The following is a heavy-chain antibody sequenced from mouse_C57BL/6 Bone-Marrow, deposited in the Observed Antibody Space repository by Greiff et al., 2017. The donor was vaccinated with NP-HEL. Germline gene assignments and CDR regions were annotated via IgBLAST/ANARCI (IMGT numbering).Heavy chain of an antibody. CDR3: ARGAAQATFAD. CDR2: IDPEDGET. J-gene: IGHJ3*01. V-gene: IGHV14-2*01. D-gene: IGHD3-2*02. Sequence: VQLQQSGAELVKPGASVKFSCTASGFNIKDYYMHWVKQRTEQGLEWIGRIDPEDGETKYAPKFQGKATITADTPSNTAYLQLSSLTSEDTAVYYCARGAAQATFADWGQGTLVTVSA. CDR1: GFNIKDYY.